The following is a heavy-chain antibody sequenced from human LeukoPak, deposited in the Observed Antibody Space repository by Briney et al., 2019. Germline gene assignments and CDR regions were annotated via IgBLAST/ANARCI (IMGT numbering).Heavy chain of an antibody. CDR1: GGSISSSSYY. Sequence: SETLSLTCTVSGGSISSSSYYWGWIRQPPGKGLEWIGRIYYSGSTYYNPSLKSRVTISVDTSKNQFSLKLSSVTAADTAVYYCASFVRYCGSTSCYGGASWGQGTLVTVSS. D-gene: IGHD2-2*01. CDR2: IYYSGST. CDR3: ASFVRYCGSTSCYGGAS. J-gene: IGHJ4*02. V-gene: IGHV4-39*01.